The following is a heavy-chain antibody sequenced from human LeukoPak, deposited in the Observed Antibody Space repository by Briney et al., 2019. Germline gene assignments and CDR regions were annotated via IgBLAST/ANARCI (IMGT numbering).Heavy chain of an antibody. V-gene: IGHV3-23*01. CDR3: AKGAAGFGELLDGFDP. Sequence: GGSLRLSCAASGFTYSTYSMNWVRQAPGKGLEWVSAISGSGGSTYYADSVKGRFTISRDNSKNTLYLQMNSLRAEDTAVYYCAKGAAGFGELLDGFDPWGQGTLVTVSS. D-gene: IGHD3-10*01. CDR2: ISGSGGST. J-gene: IGHJ5*02. CDR1: GFTYSTYS.